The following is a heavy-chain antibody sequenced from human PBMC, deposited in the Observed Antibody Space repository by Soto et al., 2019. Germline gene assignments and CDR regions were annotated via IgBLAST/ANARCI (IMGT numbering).Heavy chain of an antibody. V-gene: IGHV3-33*01. D-gene: IGHD2-2*01. J-gene: IGHJ6*02. CDR1: GFTFSNYG. Sequence: QVQLVESGGGVVQPGRSLRLSCAASGFTFSNYGMHWVRQAPGKGLEWVAVIWYDGSNKYYADSVKGRFTISRDNSKNTLYLQMNSLRAEDTAVYYCARSPIVVIPAATNGMDVWGQGTTVTVSS. CDR3: ARSPIVVIPAATNGMDV. CDR2: IWYDGSNK.